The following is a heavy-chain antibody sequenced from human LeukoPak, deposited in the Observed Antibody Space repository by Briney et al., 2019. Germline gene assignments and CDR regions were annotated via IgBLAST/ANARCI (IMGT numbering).Heavy chain of an antibody. V-gene: IGHV3-23*01. Sequence: GGSLRLSCAASGFTFSSYAMSWVRQAPGKGLEWVSAIRGSGGSTYYADSVKGRFTISRDNSKNTLYLQMNSLRAEDTAVYYCAKTVTTFFYYYGMDVWGQGTTVTVSS. CDR1: GFTFSSYA. CDR2: IRGSGGST. J-gene: IGHJ6*02. D-gene: IGHD4-11*01. CDR3: AKTVTTFFYYYGMDV.